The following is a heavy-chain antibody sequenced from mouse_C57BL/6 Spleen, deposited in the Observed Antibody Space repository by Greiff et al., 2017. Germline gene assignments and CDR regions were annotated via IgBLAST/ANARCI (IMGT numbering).Heavy chain of an antibody. V-gene: IGHV1-66*01. D-gene: IGHD1-1*01. CDR3: ARDYYGRGEFAY. Sequence: VQLQQSGPELVKPGASVKISCKASGYSFTSYYIHWVKQRPGQGLEWIGWIYPGSGNTKYNEKFKGKATLTADTSSSTAYMQLSSLTSEDSAVYYCARDYYGRGEFAYWGQGTLVTVSA. CDR2: IYPGSGNT. CDR1: GYSFTSYY. J-gene: IGHJ3*01.